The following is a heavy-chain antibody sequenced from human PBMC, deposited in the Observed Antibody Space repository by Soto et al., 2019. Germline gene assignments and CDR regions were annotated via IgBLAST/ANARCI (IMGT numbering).Heavy chain of an antibody. CDR3: ARISRYCSSGDCHA. CDR1: GVSFNSYD. Sequence: QAHLVESGGGVVQPGTSLRLSCAASGVSFNSYDMHWVRQAPGKGPEWVAIISYDGSNTYYSDSVRGRFTISRDNSKDTLYLQMHSLRSEDTAIYYCARISRYCSSGDCHAWGQGTQVTISS. CDR2: ISYDGSNT. V-gene: IGHV3-30*03. J-gene: IGHJ5*02. D-gene: IGHD2-15*01.